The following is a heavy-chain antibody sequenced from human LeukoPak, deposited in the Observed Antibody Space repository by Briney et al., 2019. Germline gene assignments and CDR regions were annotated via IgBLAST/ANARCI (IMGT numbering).Heavy chain of an antibody. D-gene: IGHD1-7*01. V-gene: IGHV1-69*13. CDR2: IIPIFGTA. CDR3: AREFPPTELELRGISYYMDV. CDR1: GGTFSSYA. Sequence: ASVKVSWKASGGTFSSYAISWVRQAPGQGLEWMGGIIPIFGTANYAQKFQGRVTITADESTSTAYMELSSLRSEDTAVYYCAREFPPTELELRGISYYMDVWGKGTTVTVSS. J-gene: IGHJ6*03.